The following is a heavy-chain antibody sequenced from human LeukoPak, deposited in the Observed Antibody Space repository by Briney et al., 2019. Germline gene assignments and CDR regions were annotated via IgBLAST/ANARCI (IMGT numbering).Heavy chain of an antibody. Sequence: GSSVTVSCMASGYTFTSYYIHWVRQAPGQGLEWMGTVYPSGGRTTYAREFQGRVTLTRDTSTSTVYMALRTLTSDDTAVYYCARVGGWASGDYKADVFHIWGQGTVVTVSS. D-gene: IGHD4-17*01. CDR2: VYPSGGRT. V-gene: IGHV1-46*01. J-gene: IGHJ3*02. CDR1: GYTFTSYY. CDR3: ARVGGWASGDYKADVFHI.